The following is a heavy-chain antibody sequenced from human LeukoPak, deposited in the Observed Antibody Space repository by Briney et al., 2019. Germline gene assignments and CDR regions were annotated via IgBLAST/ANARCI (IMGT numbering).Heavy chain of an antibody. CDR1: GGSISSSTYY. CDR2: IYSIGST. Sequence: SETLSLTCTVSGGSISSSTYYWGWIRQPPGKGLEWIGYIYSIGSTNYNPSLKSRVTISVDTSKNQFSLKLSSVTAADTAVYYCAALNIATRPWCFDYWGQGTLVTVSS. J-gene: IGHJ4*02. D-gene: IGHD6-6*01. CDR3: AALNIATRPWCFDY. V-gene: IGHV4-61*05.